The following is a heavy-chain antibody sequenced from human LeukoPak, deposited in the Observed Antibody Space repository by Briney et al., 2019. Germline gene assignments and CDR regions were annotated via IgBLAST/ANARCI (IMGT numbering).Heavy chain of an antibody. CDR3: ARDGAPYGDLTPFGY. CDR2: ISSSSSYI. Sequence: GGSLRLSCAASGFTFSSYSMNWVRQAPGKGLEWVSSISSSSSYIYYADSVKGRFTISRDNAKNSLYLQMNSLRAEDTAVYYCARDGAPYGDLTPFGYWGQGTLVTVSS. D-gene: IGHD4-17*01. CDR1: GFTFSSYS. V-gene: IGHV3-21*01. J-gene: IGHJ4*02.